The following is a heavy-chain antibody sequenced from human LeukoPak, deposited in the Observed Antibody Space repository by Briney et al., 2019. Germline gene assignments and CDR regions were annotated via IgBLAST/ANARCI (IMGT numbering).Heavy chain of an antibody. Sequence: GASVTVSCKASGYTFTGYYMHWVRQAPGQGLEWMGWINPNSGGTNYAQKFQGRVTMTRDTSISTAYMELSRLRSDDTAVYYCARDRVGSGWEKNLDYWGQRTLVTVST. D-gene: IGHD6-19*01. CDR2: INPNSGGT. CDR3: ARDRVGSGWEKNLDY. J-gene: IGHJ4*02. V-gene: IGHV1-2*02. CDR1: GYTFTGYY.